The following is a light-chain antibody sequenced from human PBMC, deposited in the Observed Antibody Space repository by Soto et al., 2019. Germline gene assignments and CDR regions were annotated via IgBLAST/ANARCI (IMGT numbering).Light chain of an antibody. Sequence: ELVLTQSPGTLSLSPGERATLSCRASQSVSSSYLACYQQKPGQAPRLLIYGASSRATGIPDRFSGSGSGTDFTLTISRLEPEDFAVYYCQQYGSSPWTFGQGTKVEIK. CDR1: QSVSSSY. J-gene: IGKJ1*01. V-gene: IGKV3-20*01. CDR3: QQYGSSPWT. CDR2: GAS.